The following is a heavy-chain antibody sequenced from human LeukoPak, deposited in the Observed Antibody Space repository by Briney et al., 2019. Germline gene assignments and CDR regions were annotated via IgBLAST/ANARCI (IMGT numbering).Heavy chain of an antibody. CDR2: INHSGST. Sequence: SETLSLTCAVYGGSFSGYYWSWIRQPPGKGLEWIGEINHSGSTNYNPSLKSRVTISVDTSKNQFSLMLSSVTAADTAVYYCARISGPGDPWGQGTLVTVSS. D-gene: IGHD3-10*01. CDR1: GGSFSGYY. J-gene: IGHJ5*02. CDR3: ARISGPGDP. V-gene: IGHV4-34*01.